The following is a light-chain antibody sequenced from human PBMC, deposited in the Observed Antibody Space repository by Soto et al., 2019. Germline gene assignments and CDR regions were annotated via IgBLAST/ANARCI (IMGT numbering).Light chain of an antibody. Sequence: QSALTQPPSVSAAPGQKVTISCSGSNSNIGINSVSWYQQLPGTAPKLLIYENNKRPSGIPDRFSGSKSGTSATLGITGLQTGDEPDYYCGTWDTTLGVNVFGAGTKLTFL. CDR1: NSNIGINS. V-gene: IGLV1-51*02. CDR3: GTWDTTLGVNV. J-gene: IGLJ1*01. CDR2: ENN.